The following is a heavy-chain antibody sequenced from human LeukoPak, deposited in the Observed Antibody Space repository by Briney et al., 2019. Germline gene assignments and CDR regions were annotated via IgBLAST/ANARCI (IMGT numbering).Heavy chain of an antibody. CDR3: ARTRCGHGHHMCYNH. Sequence: SETLSLTCAVSGVSISDYYWSRIRQCPGKGLEWIGEVSPGGYTNYNPSLKSRVIISEDPSESHLSLRLRSVTAADTAMYYCARTRCGHGHHMCYNHWAQGTLVTVSS. CDR2: VSPGGYT. CDR1: GVSISDYY. J-gene: IGHJ5*02. D-gene: IGHD2-21*01. V-gene: IGHV4-34*01.